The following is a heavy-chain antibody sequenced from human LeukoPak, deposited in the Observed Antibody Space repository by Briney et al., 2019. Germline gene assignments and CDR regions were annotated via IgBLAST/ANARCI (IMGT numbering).Heavy chain of an antibody. CDR3: TTESRDSSGWYGAFDI. CDR2: TRNKGSGYTT. J-gene: IGHJ3*02. V-gene: IGHV3-72*01. Sequence: GGSLRLSCAGSGFISSDHHMDWDRQAPGKGLEWVGRTRNKGSGYTTDYAASVKGRFTISRDDSTNTLFLQMNSLRTEDTAVYYCTTESRDSSGWYGAFDIWGQGTMVTVSS. CDR1: GFISSDHH. D-gene: IGHD6-19*01.